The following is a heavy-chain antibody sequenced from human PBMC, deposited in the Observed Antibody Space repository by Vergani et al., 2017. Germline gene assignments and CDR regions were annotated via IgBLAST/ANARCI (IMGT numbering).Heavy chain of an antibody. V-gene: IGHV3-21*01. CDR1: GFTFSSYA. CDR3: ASSNYYYYGMDV. CDR2: ISSGSSYI. Sequence: EVQLLESGGGLVQPGGSLRLSCAASGFTFSSYAMSWVRQAPGKGLEWVSSISSGSSYIYYADSVKGRFTISRDNAKNSLYLQMNSLRAEDTAVYYCASSNYYYYGMDVWGQGTTVTVSS. J-gene: IGHJ6*02.